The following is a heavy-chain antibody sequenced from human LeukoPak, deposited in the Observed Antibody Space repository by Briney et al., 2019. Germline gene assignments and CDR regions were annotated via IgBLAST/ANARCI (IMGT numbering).Heavy chain of an antibody. CDR1: GFIFSSYS. J-gene: IGHJ6*03. D-gene: IGHD1-26*01. V-gene: IGHV3-48*01. CDR3: ARDPYSGNYGNYYYYYMDV. CDR2: IRSSIGTL. Sequence: GGSLRLSCVGSGFIFSSYSMNWVRQAPGKGLEWISYIRSSIGTLYYADSVKGRFTISRDNAKNSLYPQMNSLGPEDTAVYYCARDPYSGNYGNYYYYYMDVWGKGTTVTISS.